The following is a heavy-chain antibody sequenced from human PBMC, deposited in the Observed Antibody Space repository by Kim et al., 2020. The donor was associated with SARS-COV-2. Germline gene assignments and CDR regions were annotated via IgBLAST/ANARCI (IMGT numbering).Heavy chain of an antibody. D-gene: IGHD3-3*01. CDR3: AREGVAWSGYFAEDNWFDP. Sequence: ASVKVSCKASGYTFTSYAMHWVRQAPGQRLEWMGWINAGNGNTKYSQKFQGRVTITRDTSASTAYMELSSLRSEDTAVYYCAREGVAWSGYFAEDNWFDPWGQGTLVTVSS. V-gene: IGHV1-3*01. J-gene: IGHJ5*02. CDR2: INAGNGNT. CDR1: GYTFTSYA.